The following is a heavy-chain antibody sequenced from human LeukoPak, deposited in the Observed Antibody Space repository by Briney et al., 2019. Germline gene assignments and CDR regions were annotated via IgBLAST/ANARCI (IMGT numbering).Heavy chain of an antibody. CDR3: ARAGPIYSHSGRQAKVDDPEFDY. CDR2: INPNRGGS. CDR1: GYTFTGYF. V-gene: IGHV1-2*02. J-gene: IGHJ4*02. Sequence: GASVKVSCKASGYTFTGYFMHWVRQAPGQGLEWVGWINPNRGGSNYAQKFQGRISMTRDTSISTAYVELSSLRSDDTAVYYCARAGPIYSHSGRQAKVDDPEFDYWGQGTLVTVSS. D-gene: IGHD3-10*01.